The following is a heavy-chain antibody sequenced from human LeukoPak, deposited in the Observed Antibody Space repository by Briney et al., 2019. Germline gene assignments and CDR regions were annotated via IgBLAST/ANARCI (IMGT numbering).Heavy chain of an antibody. CDR2: INHSGST. V-gene: IGHV4-34*01. D-gene: IGHD2/OR15-2a*01. CDR1: GGSFSGYY. CDR3: ARFSQYYDSPTHYLDY. J-gene: IGHJ4*02. Sequence: PSETLSPTCAVYGGSFSGYYWSWIRQPPGKGLEWIGEINHSGSTNYNPSLKSRVTISVDTSKNQFSLRLNSVTAADTAVYYCARFSQYYDSPTHYLDYWGQGILVTVSS.